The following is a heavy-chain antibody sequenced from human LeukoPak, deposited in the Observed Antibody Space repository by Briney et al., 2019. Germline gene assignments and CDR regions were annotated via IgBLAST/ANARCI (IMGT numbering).Heavy chain of an antibody. CDR1: GYTFTSYG. CDR3: ARTIRGYSYGSPVDY. V-gene: IGHV1-18*04. Sequence: PVKVSCKASGYTFTSYGISWVRQAPGQGLEWMGWISAYNGNTNYAQKLQGRVTMTTDTSTSTAYMELRSLRSDGTAVYYCARTIRGYSYGSPVDYWGQGTLVTVSS. D-gene: IGHD5-18*01. CDR2: ISAYNGNT. J-gene: IGHJ4*02.